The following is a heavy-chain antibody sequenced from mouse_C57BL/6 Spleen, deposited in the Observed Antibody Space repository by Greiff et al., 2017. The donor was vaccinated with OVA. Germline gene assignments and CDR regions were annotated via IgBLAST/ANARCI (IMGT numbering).Heavy chain of an antibody. CDR1: GFTFSSYG. J-gene: IGHJ3*01. CDR3: ARALITTVVPSFAY. V-gene: IGHV5-6*02. Sequence: EVMLVESGGDLVKPGGSLKLSCAASGFTFSSYGMSWVRQTPDKRLEWVATISSGGSYTYYPDSVKGRFTISRDNAKNTLYLQMSSLKSEDTAMYYCARALITTVVPSFAYWGQGTLVTVSA. D-gene: IGHD1-1*01. CDR2: ISSGGSYT.